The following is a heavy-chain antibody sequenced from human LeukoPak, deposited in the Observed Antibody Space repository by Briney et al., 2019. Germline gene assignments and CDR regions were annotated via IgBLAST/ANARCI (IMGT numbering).Heavy chain of an antibody. V-gene: IGHV3-23*01. CDR1: GYSTSSGYY. CDR3: AKGASKRAVVPAAISSDY. Sequence: ETLSLTCAVSGYSTSSGYYWGWIRQPPGKGLEWVSAISGSGGSTYYADSVKGRFTISRDNSKNTLYLEMNSLRAEDTAVYYCAKGASKRAVVPAAISSDYWGQGTLVTVSS. CDR2: ISGSGGST. J-gene: IGHJ4*02. D-gene: IGHD2-2*02.